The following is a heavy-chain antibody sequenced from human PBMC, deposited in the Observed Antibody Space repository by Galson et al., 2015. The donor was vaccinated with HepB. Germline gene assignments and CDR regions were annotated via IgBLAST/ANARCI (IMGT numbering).Heavy chain of an antibody. D-gene: IGHD6-13*01. CDR2: ISSSSSYI. Sequence: SLRLSCAASGFTFSSYSMNWVRQAPGKGLEWVSSISSSSSYIYYADSVKGRFTISRDNAKNSLYLQMNSLRAEDTAVYYCARVDTGYSSSWLENYYYYGMDVWGQGTTVTVSS. CDR1: GFTFSSYS. V-gene: IGHV3-21*01. CDR3: ARVDTGYSSSWLENYYYYGMDV. J-gene: IGHJ6*02.